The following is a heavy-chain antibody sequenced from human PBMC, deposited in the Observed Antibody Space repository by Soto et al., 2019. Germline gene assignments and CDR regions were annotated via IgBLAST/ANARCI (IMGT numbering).Heavy chain of an antibody. D-gene: IGHD1-26*01. CDR2: INADYGNT. J-gene: IGHJ6*02. V-gene: IGHV1-18*01. Sequence: QAQLVQSGAEVRKPGASVKVSCKASGYTFYSHSISWVRQAPGQGLEWMGRINADYGNTQYAQKFRGRVTMTTDTSTTTVYMELTSLRSDDTAVYYCARCIKGDYYYGMDVWGQGTTVTVSS. CDR1: GYTFYSHS. CDR3: ARCIKGDYYYGMDV.